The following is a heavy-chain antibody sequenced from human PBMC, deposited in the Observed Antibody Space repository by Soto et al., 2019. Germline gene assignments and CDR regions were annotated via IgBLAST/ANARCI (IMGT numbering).Heavy chain of an antibody. CDR2: IIPIFGTA. V-gene: IGHV1-69*06. J-gene: IGHJ4*02. CDR1: GGTFSSYA. CDR3: AIGGYSSGWYVGVPRC. D-gene: IGHD6-19*01. Sequence: QVQLVQSGAEVKKPGSSVKVSCKASGGTFSSYAISWVRQAPGQGLEWMGGIIPIFGTANYAQKFQGRVTITADKSTSTADMELRSLRSEDTAVYYCAIGGYSSGWYVGVPRCWGQGTLVTVSS.